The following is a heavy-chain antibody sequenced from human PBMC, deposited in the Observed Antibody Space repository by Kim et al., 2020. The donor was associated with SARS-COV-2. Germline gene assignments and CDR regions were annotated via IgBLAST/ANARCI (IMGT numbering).Heavy chain of an antibody. CDR3: ARWGENSDYYDSSGPDAFDI. CDR2: ISPIFGKA. CDR1: GDTFSSYA. J-gene: IGHJ3*02. D-gene: IGHD3-22*01. Sequence: SVKVSCKASGDTFSSYAISWVRQAPGQGLEWMGGISPIFGKANYAQKFQGRVTMTADKSTSTAYMELSSLRSEYTAVYYCARWGENSDYYDSSGPDAFDIWGQGTMVTVSS. V-gene: IGHV1-69*06.